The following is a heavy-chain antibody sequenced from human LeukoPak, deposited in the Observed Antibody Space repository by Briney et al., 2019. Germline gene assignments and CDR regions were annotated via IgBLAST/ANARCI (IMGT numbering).Heavy chain of an antibody. CDR1: GFTFSSYS. V-gene: IGHV3-21*01. CDR2: ISSSSNYI. D-gene: IGHD5-18*01. CDR3: ARADFRGYSLDY. Sequence: GGSLRLSCAASGFTFSSYSMNWVRQAPGKGLEWVSFISSSSNYIYYADSVKGRFTISRDNAKNSLYLQMNSLRAGDTAVYYCARADFRGYSLDYWGQGTLVTVSS. J-gene: IGHJ4*02.